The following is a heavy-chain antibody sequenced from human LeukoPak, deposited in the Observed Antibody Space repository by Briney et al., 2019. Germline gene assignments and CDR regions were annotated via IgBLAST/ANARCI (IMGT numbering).Heavy chain of an antibody. CDR1: GDSVSGNSAA. Sequence: SQTLSLTCAISGDSVSGNSAAWNWIRQSPSRGLEWLGRTYYRSKWYNDYAVSVKSRITINPDTSKNQFSLQLNSVTAADTAVYYCARVKPSSSSLEYYFDYWGQGTLVTVSS. CDR3: ARVKPSSSSLEYYFDY. CDR2: TYYRSKWYN. J-gene: IGHJ4*02. V-gene: IGHV6-1*01. D-gene: IGHD6-6*01.